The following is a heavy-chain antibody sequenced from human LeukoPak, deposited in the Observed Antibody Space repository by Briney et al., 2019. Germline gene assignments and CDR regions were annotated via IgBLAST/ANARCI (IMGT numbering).Heavy chain of an antibody. CDR2: INPSGDST. Sequence: GASVKVSCKASGYTFTSNHIHCVRQAPGQGLGWMGVINPSGDSTSYAQKFQGRVTMTRDTSTSTVYMELSSLRSEDTAIYYCAKLAASETGEGSWGQGTLVTVSS. J-gene: IGHJ5*02. D-gene: IGHD6-13*01. V-gene: IGHV1-46*01. CDR3: AKLAASETGEGS. CDR1: GYTFTSNH.